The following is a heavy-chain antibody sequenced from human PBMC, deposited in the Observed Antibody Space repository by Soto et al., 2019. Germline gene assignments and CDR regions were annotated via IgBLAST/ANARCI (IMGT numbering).Heavy chain of an antibody. J-gene: IGHJ4*02. CDR3: ARHLGWLSYFDY. CDR1: GGSISSYY. Sequence: PSETLSLTCTVSGGSISSYYWSWIRQPPGKGLEWIGYIYYSGSTNYNPSLKSRVTISVDTSKNQFSLKLSSVTAADTAVYYCARHLGWLSYFDYWGQGTLVTVSS. D-gene: IGHD3-22*01. CDR2: IYYSGST. V-gene: IGHV4-59*08.